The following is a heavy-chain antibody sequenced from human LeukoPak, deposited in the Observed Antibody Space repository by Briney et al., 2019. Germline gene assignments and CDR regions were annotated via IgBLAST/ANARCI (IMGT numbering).Heavy chain of an antibody. CDR1: GFTFSSYW. Sequence: GGSLRLSCAASGFTFSSYWMHWVRQAPGKGLVWVSRINTDGSSTSYADSVKGRFTISRDNAKNTLYLQMNSLRAEDTAVYYCARTSIAARAFDYWGQGTLVTVSS. J-gene: IGHJ4*02. D-gene: IGHD6-6*01. CDR2: INTDGSST. CDR3: ARTSIAARAFDY. V-gene: IGHV3-74*01.